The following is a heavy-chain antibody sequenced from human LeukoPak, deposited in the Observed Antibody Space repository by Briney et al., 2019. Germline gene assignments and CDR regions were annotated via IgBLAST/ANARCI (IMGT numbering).Heavy chain of an antibody. CDR1: GFTFSRYW. J-gene: IGHJ4*02. CDR2: IKQDGSEK. Sequence: GGSLRLSCAASGFTFSRYWMSWVRQAPGKGLEWVANIKQDGSEKYYVDSVKGRFTISRDNAKNSLYLQMNSLRAEDTAVYYCARAYSYAGYWGQGTLVTVSS. D-gene: IGHD5-18*01. V-gene: IGHV3-7*04. CDR3: ARAYSYAGY.